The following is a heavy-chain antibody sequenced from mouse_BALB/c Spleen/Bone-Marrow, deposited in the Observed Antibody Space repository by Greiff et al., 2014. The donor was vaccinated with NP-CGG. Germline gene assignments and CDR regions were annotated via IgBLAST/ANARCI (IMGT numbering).Heavy chain of an antibody. Sequence: EVQLVESGGGLVQPGGSLKLSCAASGFDFSRYWMTWVRQTPGKGLEWIGEINPDSGTINYTPSLEDKFIISRDNAKNTLYLQMSKVRSEDTALYYCAGNGYYGWIAYWGQGTLVTVSA. CDR3: AGNGYYGWIAY. D-gene: IGHD2-3*01. V-gene: IGHV4-1*02. CDR1: GFDFSRYW. J-gene: IGHJ3*01. CDR2: INPDSGTI.